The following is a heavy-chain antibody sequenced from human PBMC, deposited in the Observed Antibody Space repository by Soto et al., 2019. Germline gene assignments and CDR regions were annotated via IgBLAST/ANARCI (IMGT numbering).Heavy chain of an antibody. D-gene: IGHD3-22*01. CDR1: GFTFSSYG. Sequence: PGGSLRLSCAASGFTFSSYGMHWVRQAPGKGLEWVAVISYDGSNKYYADSVKGRFTISRDNSKNTLYLQMNSLRAEDTAVYYCAKPYYYDSSGYYYLFDYWGQGTLFTVSS. V-gene: IGHV3-30*18. CDR2: ISYDGSNK. CDR3: AKPYYYDSSGYYYLFDY. J-gene: IGHJ4*02.